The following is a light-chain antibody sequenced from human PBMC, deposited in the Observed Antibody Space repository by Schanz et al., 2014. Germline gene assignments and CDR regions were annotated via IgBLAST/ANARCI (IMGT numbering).Light chain of an antibody. Sequence: QSALTQPASVSGSPGQSITISCTGTSSDVGGYNYVSWYQQHPDKAPKLMIYEGSKRPSGIPDRFSGSKSGTSASLAISGLQSEDEADYYCAAWDDSLNGVVFGGGTKLTVL. CDR2: EGS. V-gene: IGLV2-14*01. J-gene: IGLJ2*01. CDR3: AAWDDSLNGVV. CDR1: SSDVGGYNY.